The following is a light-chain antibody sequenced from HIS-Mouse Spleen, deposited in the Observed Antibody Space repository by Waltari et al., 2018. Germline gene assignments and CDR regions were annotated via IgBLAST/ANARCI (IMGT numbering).Light chain of an antibody. CDR2: HNN. V-gene: IGLV1-51*01. Sequence: QSVLTQPPSVSSAPGQKFTISCSGSSPNIGNNYVSWYQQLPGKAPKLLIYHNNKRPSGIPDRFSGSKSGTSATLGITGLQTGDEADYYCGTWDSSLSAGVFGGGTKLTVL. J-gene: IGLJ3*02. CDR3: GTWDSSLSAGV. CDR1: SPNIGNNY.